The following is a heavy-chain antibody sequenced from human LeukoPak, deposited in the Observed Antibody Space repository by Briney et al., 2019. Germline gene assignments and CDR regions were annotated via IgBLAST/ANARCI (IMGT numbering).Heavy chain of an antibody. D-gene: IGHD3-22*01. J-gene: IGHJ4*02. CDR1: AGSISIYS. Sequence: SETLSPTCTVSAGSISIYSWSWIRQPPGKGLEWIGYFYYSGSTNYNPSLKSRVSISVDTSKNQFSLKLSSVTAADTAVYYCAKAYDSSGNWGQGTLVTVSS. CDR3: AKAYDSSGN. CDR2: FYYSGST. V-gene: IGHV4-59*01.